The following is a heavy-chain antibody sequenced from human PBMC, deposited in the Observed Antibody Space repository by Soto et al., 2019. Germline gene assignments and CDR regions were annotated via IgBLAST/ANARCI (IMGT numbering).Heavy chain of an antibody. Sequence: PGGSLSLSCIASGFTFSSYAMTWVRQAPGKGLEWVSDISGSGGITYYADSVKGRFTISRDNSKNTLNLQMNSLRADDTAVYYCARARRGAPYYYTMDLWGQGTTVTVSS. CDR1: GFTFSSYA. V-gene: IGHV3-23*01. D-gene: IGHD3-10*01. CDR2: ISGSGGIT. CDR3: ARARRGAPYYYTMDL. J-gene: IGHJ6*02.